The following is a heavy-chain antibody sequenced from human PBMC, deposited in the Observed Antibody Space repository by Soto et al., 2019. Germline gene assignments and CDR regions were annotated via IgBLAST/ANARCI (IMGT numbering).Heavy chain of an antibody. CDR2: VSHDGRNT. Sequence: VQLVESGGGVVQPGRSLRLSCAASGFTFSDYAMHWVRQAPGKGLGWVAVVSHDGRNTHYADSVKGRFTISRDSSKKTVPLEMTRLRAEDTAVYYCAKGGRQWLVTSGFNYWGQGALVTVSS. CDR3: AKGGRQWLVTSGFNY. D-gene: IGHD6-19*01. CDR1: GFTFSDYA. J-gene: IGHJ4*02. V-gene: IGHV3-30*18.